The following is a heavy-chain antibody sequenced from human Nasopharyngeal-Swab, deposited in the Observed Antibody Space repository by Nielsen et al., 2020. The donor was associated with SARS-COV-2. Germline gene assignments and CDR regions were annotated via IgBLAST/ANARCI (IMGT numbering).Heavy chain of an antibody. Sequence: SETLSLTCTVSGGSISSGGYYWSWISKQKGKGLEWIGYIYYSGSTYYNPSLKSRVTISVDTSKNQSSLKLSSVTAADTAVYYCARHGGWELLPRYWYFDLWGRGTLVTVSS. D-gene: IGHD1-26*01. CDR3: ARHGGWELLPRYWYFDL. V-gene: IGHV4-31*03. J-gene: IGHJ2*01. CDR2: IYYSGST. CDR1: GGSISSGGYY.